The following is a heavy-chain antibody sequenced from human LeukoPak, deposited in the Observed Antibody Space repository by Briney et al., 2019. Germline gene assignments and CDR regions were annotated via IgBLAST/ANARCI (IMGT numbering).Heavy chain of an antibody. J-gene: IGHJ4*02. CDR3: AKDLRVPTITARTRSDY. CDR2: ISGRCGST. D-gene: IGHD5-12*01. Sequence: PGGSLRLSCAASGFTFSSYAMSWVRQARGKGLECVSAISGRCGSTYYADAVKGRFTISRDNSKNTLYLTMNRPSAEDTAVHYCAKDLRVPTITARTRSDYCGQGTLATAPS. CDR1: GFTFSSYA. V-gene: IGHV3-23*01.